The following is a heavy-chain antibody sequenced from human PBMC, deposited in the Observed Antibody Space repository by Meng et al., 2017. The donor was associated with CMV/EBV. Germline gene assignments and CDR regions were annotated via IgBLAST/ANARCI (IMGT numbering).Heavy chain of an antibody. CDR3: AADWHDYDFWSGSNYGMDV. V-gene: IGHV1-58*01. CDR2: IVVGSGNT. CDR1: GFTFTSSA. Sequence: SVKVSCKAPGFTFTSSAVQWVRQARGQRLEWIGWIVVGSGNTNYAQKFQERVTITRDMSTSTAYMELSSLRSEDTAVYYCAADWHDYDFWSGSNYGMDVWGQGTTVTVSS. D-gene: IGHD3-3*01. J-gene: IGHJ6*02.